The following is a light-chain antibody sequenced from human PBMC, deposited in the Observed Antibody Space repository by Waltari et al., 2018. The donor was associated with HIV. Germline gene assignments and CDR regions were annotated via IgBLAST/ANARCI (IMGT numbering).Light chain of an antibody. Sequence: QSVLTQPPSASGTPGHRVTISCSGSRPNIGRNTVNWYQQLPGTAPKLLIYSNNQRPSGVPDRFSGSKSGTSASLAISGLQSEDEADYYCAAWDDSLNGWVFGGGTKLTVL. CDR2: SNN. CDR3: AAWDDSLNGWV. CDR1: RPNIGRNT. V-gene: IGLV1-44*01. J-gene: IGLJ3*02.